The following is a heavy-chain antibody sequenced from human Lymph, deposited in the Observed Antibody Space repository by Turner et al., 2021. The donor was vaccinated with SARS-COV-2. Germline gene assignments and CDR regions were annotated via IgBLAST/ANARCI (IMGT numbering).Heavy chain of an antibody. CDR2: IYYSGST. CDR1: GGSISSSSYY. D-gene: IGHD3-22*01. V-gene: IGHV4-39*01. Sequence: QLQLQESGPGLVKPSETLSLTCTVSGGSISSSSYYWGWIRQPPGKGLEWIGNIYYSGSTYYNPSLKSRVTISVDTSKNQFSLKLSSVTAADTAVYYCARNDRVVVQSFDYWGQGTLVIVSS. CDR3: ARNDRVVVQSFDY. J-gene: IGHJ4*02.